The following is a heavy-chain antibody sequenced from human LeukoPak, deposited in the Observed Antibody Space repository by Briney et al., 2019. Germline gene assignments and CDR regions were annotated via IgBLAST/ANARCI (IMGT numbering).Heavy chain of an antibody. CDR2: IYRGGST. Sequence: GGSLRLSCAASGFTVSSNYMSWVRQAPGKGLEWVSVIYRGGSTYCADSVKGRFIVSRDISKNTLYLQMNSLRAEDTAVYYCAREWPRFDYWGQGTLVTVSS. CDR3: AREWPRFDY. J-gene: IGHJ4*02. D-gene: IGHD5-12*01. V-gene: IGHV3-53*01. CDR1: GFTVSSNY.